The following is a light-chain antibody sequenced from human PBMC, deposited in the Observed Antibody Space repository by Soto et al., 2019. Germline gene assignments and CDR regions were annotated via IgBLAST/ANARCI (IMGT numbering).Light chain of an antibody. Sequence: EIVLTQSPGTLSLSPGERATLSCRASQSVSSNYLVWYQQKPGQAPRLLIYGASTRATGIPDRFSGSGSGTDVTLTISRLEPEDFAVYYCQQYGTAITFGQGTRLEIK. CDR3: QQYGTAIT. J-gene: IGKJ5*01. CDR1: QSVSSNY. CDR2: GAS. V-gene: IGKV3-20*01.